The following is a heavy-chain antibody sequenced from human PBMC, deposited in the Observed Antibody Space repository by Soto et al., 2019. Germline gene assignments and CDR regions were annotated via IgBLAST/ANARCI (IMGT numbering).Heavy chain of an antibody. CDR2: IYYSGST. Sequence: SETLSLTCTVSGGSISSYYWSWIRQPPGKGLEWIWYIYYSGSTNYNPSLKSRVTISVDTSKNQFSLKLSSVTAADTAVYYCARDRSGGSPDWFDPWGQGTLVTVSS. CDR1: GGSISSYY. D-gene: IGHD2-15*01. V-gene: IGHV4-59*01. CDR3: ARDRSGGSPDWFDP. J-gene: IGHJ5*02.